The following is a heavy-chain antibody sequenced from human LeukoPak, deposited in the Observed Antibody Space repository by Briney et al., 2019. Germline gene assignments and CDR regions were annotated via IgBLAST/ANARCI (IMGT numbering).Heavy chain of an antibody. J-gene: IGHJ4*02. CDR1: GGTFSSYA. D-gene: IGHD2-2*01. CDR2: IIPIFGTA. V-gene: IGHV1-69*05. Sequence: SVKVSCKASGGTFSSYAISWVRQAPGQGLEWMGGIIPIFGTANYARKFQGRVTITTDESTSTAYMELSSLRSEDTAVYYCASSRKVVPAAIDYWGQGTLVTVSS. CDR3: ASSRKVVPAAIDY.